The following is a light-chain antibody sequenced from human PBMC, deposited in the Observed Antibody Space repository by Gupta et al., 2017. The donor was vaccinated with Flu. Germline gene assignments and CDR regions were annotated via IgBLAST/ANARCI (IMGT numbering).Light chain of an antibody. J-gene: IGKJ3*01. CDR1: QSVLHSFDNKNY. Sequence: SLGERTTINCKSSQSVLHSFDNKNYLLWYQQKPGQPPKLLFNWASTRESGVPDRFSGSGSGTDFTLTISSLQAEDVAVYYCQQFDSIPHTFGPGTKVDIK. CDR3: QQFDSIPHT. V-gene: IGKV4-1*01. CDR2: WAS.